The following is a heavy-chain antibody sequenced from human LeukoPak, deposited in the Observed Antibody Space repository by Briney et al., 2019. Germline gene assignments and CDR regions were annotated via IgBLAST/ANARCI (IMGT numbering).Heavy chain of an antibody. D-gene: IGHD6-25*01. V-gene: IGHV1-18*01. J-gene: IGHJ4*02. CDR2: ISAYNGNT. CDR3: ARDRSIAAGEYYFDY. CDR1: GYTFTSYG. Sequence: ASVKVSCKASGYTFTSYGISWVRQAPGRGLEWMGWISAYNGNTNYAQKLQGRVTMTTDTSTSTAYMELRSLRSDDTAVYYCARDRSIAAGEYYFDYWGQGTLVTVSS.